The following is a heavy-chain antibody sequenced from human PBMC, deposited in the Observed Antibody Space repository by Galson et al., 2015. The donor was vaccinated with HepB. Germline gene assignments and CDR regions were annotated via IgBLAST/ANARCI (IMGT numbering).Heavy chain of an antibody. D-gene: IGHD6-19*01. V-gene: IGHV3-30*18. Sequence: SLRLSCAASGFTFSSYGMHWVRQAPGKGLEWVAVISYDGSNKYYADSVKGRFTISRDNSKNTLYLQMNSLRAEDTAVYYCAKEQGKQWLLWSNYYYYGMDVWGQGTTVTVSS. CDR1: GFTFSSYG. J-gene: IGHJ6*02. CDR2: ISYDGSNK. CDR3: AKEQGKQWLLWSNYYYYGMDV.